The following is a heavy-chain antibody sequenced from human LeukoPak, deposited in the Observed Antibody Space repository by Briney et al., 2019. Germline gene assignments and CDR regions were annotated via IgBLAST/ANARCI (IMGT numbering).Heavy chain of an antibody. Sequence: ASVKVSCKASGYTFTTYPMYWVRQAPGQRLEWMGWINTGNDNTKYSQKFQDRITITRDTSASTAYMELSSLRSEDTAVYYCARDQGGQLWFWGPGTLVTVSS. CDR1: GYTFTTYP. V-gene: IGHV1-3*04. CDR3: ARDQGGQLWF. J-gene: IGHJ4*02. CDR2: INTGNDNT. D-gene: IGHD5-18*01.